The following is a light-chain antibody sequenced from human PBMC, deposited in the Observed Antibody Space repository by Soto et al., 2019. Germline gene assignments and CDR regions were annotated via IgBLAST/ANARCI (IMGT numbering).Light chain of an antibody. CDR1: SSNIGNNY. CDR3: GTWESSLSAVV. Sequence: QSVLTQPPSVSAAPGQKVTISCSGSSSNIGNNYVSWYQQLPGTAPKLLIYDNNKRPSGIPDRFSGSKSGTSATLGITGPQTGDEADCYCGTWESSLSAVVFGGGTKLTVL. V-gene: IGLV1-51*01. J-gene: IGLJ2*01. CDR2: DNN.